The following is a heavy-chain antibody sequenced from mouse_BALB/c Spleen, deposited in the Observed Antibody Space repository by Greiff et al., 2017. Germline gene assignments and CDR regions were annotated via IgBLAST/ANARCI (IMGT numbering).Heavy chain of an antibody. D-gene: IGHD1-2*01. J-gene: IGHJ2*01. Sequence: EVQLQESGAELVKPGASVKLSCTASGFNIKDTYMHWVKQRPEQGLEWIGRIDPANGNTKYDPKFQGKATITADTSSNTAYLQLSSLTSEDTAVYYCAREDYGSYFDYWGQGTTLTVSS. CDR3: AREDYGSYFDY. CDR2: IDPANGNT. V-gene: IGHV14-3*02. CDR1: GFNIKDTY.